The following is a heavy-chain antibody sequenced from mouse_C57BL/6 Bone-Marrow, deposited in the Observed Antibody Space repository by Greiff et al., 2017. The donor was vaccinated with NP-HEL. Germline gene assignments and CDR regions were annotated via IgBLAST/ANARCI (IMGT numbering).Heavy chain of an antibody. CDR2: ISDGGSYT. CDR1: GFTFSSDA. D-gene: IGHD2-4*01. V-gene: IGHV5-4*01. J-gene: IGHJ1*03. CDR3: ARDEDYPWYFDV. Sequence: EVQVVESGGGLVKPGGSLKLSCAASGFTFSSDAMSWVRQTPEKRLEWVATISDGGSYTYYPDNVKGRFTISRDNAKNNLYLQMSHLKSEDTAMYYCARDEDYPWYFDVWGTGTTVTVSS.